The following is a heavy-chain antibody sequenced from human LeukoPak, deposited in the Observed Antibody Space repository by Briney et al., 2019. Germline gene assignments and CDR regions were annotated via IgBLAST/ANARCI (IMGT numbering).Heavy chain of an antibody. J-gene: IGHJ5*02. CDR3: ARGYGSGNNWFDP. CDR1: GGPISSSSFY. V-gene: IGHV4-39*01. D-gene: IGHD3-10*01. Sequence: PSETLSLTCTVAGGPISSSSFYWGWIRQPPGKGLEWIASIHYSGNTYYNPSLRSRVTTSVDTSKNQISLKLNSVIAADTAVYFCARGYGSGNNWFDPWGQGTLVTVSS. CDR2: IHYSGNT.